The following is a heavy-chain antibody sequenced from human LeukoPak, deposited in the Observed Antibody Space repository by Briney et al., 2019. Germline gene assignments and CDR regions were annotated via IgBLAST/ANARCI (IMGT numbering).Heavy chain of an antibody. CDR3: ARRRDYCDY. CDR2: ISSSGGNI. V-gene: IGHV3-11*01. J-gene: IGHJ4*02. Sequence: GGSLRLSCVVSGFDLSDYYMSWIRQAPGKGLEWISYISSSGGNIYFADAVKGRFTMSRDNARGSLDLQMNSLRADDTAIYYCARRRDYCDYWGQGTLVTVSS. CDR1: GFDLSDYY.